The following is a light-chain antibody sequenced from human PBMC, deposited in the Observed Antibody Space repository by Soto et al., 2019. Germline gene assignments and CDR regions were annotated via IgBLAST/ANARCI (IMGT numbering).Light chain of an antibody. V-gene: IGKV3-20*01. Sequence: ELGVTQSPCTLSLAPGERATLSCSASLRGSCCYLVWYQQTPGQAPRLLIYATSNRATGIPDRVSGSGSGADFTLTISRLEQEAFAVHYCQQYGNSPVFTFGPGNKVDIK. CDR2: ATS. CDR1: LRGSCCY. CDR3: QQYGNSPVFT. J-gene: IGKJ3*01.